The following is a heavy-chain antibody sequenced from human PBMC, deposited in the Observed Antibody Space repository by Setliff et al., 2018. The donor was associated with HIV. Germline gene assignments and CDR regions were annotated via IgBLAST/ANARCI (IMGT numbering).Heavy chain of an antibody. Sequence: AGGSLRLSCAASGFTVSSNYMSWVRQAPGKGLGWFPVIYSGGSTYYADSVRGRFTISRYNSKNTLYLQMNSLRAEETAVYYCARDQWGYSYGYYYYYYMDVWGKGTTVTVS. D-gene: IGHD5-18*01. V-gene: IGHV3-66*02. CDR3: ARDQWGYSYGYYYYYYMDV. J-gene: IGHJ6*03. CDR1: GFTVSSNY. CDR2: IYSGGST.